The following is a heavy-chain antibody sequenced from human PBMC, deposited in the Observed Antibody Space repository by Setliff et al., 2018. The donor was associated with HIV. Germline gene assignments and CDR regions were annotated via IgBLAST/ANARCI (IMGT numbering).Heavy chain of an antibody. Sequence: PGGSLRLSCAASGFTFSNSGMHWVRQAPGKGLEWVTFIRYDESDKDYADSVKGRFTTSRDNSKNTLYLQMNRLRSEDTAVYYCAKNLFSSRWSPLDSWGQGTLVTVSS. V-gene: IGHV3-30*02. CDR2: IRYDESDK. CDR3: AKNLFSSRWSPLDS. D-gene: IGHD6-13*01. CDR1: GFTFSNSG. J-gene: IGHJ4*02.